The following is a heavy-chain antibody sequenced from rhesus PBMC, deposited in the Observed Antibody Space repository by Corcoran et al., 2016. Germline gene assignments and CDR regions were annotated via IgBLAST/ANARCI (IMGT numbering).Heavy chain of an antibody. V-gene: IGHV4-173*01. J-gene: IGHJ4*01. CDR2: IYVRSGST. D-gene: IGHD3-3*01. Sequence: QLQLQESGPGLVKPSETLSLTCAVSGYSISSNYWSWIRQPPGKGLECIGFIYVRSGSTYYNPSLKSRVTISTDTSKNQFSLKLSSVTAADPAVYYCAAALLLDWFPDYWGQGVLVTVSS. CDR1: GYSISSNY. CDR3: AAALLLDWFPDY.